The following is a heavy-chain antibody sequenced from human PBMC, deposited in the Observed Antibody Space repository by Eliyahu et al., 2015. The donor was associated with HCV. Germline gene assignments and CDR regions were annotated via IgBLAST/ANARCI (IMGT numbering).Heavy chain of an antibody. CDR1: GGSISSGXYX. CDR3: ARFDQKYYGDYGSGWFDP. D-gene: IGHD4-17*01. CDR2: IHSXGST. J-gene: IGHJ5*02. Sequence: QVQLQESGPGLVKPSQTLSLTCTVSGGSISSGXYXWSWXRQPAGKGLGXVGRIHSXGSTNYNPSLKSRVTISVDTSKNQFSLKLSSVTAADTAVYYCARFDQKYYGDYGSGWFDPWGQGTLVTVSS. V-gene: IGHV4-61*02.